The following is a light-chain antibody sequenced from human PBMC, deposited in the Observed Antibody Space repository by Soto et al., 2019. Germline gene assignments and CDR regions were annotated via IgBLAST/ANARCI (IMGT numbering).Light chain of an antibody. CDR1: QSLLYSSNNKTY. CDR3: QQYYSVFFT. CDR2: WAS. V-gene: IGKV4-1*01. J-gene: IGKJ2*01. Sequence: DIVMTQSPDSLTVSLGERATINCKSSQSLLYSSNNKTYLAWYQHRPGQSPKMLIFWASARESGVPDRFAGSGSETDFTLTISSLQAEDAAVYYCQQYYSVFFTFGQGTRLEIK.